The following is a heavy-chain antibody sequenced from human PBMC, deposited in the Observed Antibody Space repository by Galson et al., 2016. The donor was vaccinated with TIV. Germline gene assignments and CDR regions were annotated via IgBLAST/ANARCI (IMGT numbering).Heavy chain of an antibody. CDR3: ARLRGKLLHFDS. J-gene: IGHJ4*02. V-gene: IGHV5-51*01. CDR1: GYSFVSYW. Sequence: QSGAEVKKPGESLKISCEVSGYSFVSYWIGWVRQRPGKGLEWMGIIYPEDSTIKYSPAFQGQVTISAAKSLNTAYLHWSSLKASDTATYYCARLRGKLLHFDSWGQGTLVIVSS. CDR2: IYPEDSTI. D-gene: IGHD2-15*01.